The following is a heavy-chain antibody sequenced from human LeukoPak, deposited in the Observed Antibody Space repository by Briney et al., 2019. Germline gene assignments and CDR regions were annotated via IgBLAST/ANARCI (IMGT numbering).Heavy chain of an antibody. D-gene: IGHD2-15*01. CDR2: INSSGDGT. V-gene: IGHV3-23*01. CDR1: GYTFTSYA. J-gene: IGHJ1*01. Sequence: GGSLRLSCEASGYTFTSYAMHWVRQAPGKGLEWVSSINSSGDGTFYTHDLRGRFTISRDKSKRTAFMQMKNLRRGDSALYYCAKGTDTSGRQNLDIWGQGTLVTVSS. CDR3: AKGTDTSGRQNLDI.